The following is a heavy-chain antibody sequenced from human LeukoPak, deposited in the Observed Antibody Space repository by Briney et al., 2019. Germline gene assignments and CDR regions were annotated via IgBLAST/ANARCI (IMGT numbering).Heavy chain of an antibody. J-gene: IGHJ4*02. V-gene: IGHV3-23*01. CDR2: ISYIGGNT. D-gene: IGHD5-18*01. CDR3: AKLGDAAISDY. CDR1: GFTFSSNS. Sequence: GGSLRLSCSASGFTFSSNSMNWVRQAPPTGLEWASAISYIGGNTYYEDSVKGRFTISRDNSKSTVYLQMNSLRDEDTAVYYCAKLGDAAISDYWGQGTLVTVSS.